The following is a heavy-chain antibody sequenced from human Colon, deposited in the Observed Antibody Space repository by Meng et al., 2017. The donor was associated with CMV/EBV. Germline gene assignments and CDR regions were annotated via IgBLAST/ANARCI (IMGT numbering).Heavy chain of an antibody. CDR1: GFTFSSYA. D-gene: IGHD2-15*01. CDR2: ISYDGSNK. J-gene: IGHJ5*02. CDR3: ASRDIVVVVAATGGPTEFDP. Sequence: GESLKISCAASGFTFSSYAMHWVRQAPGKGLEWVAVISYDGSNKYYADSVKGRLTISRDNSKNTLYLQMNSLRAEDTAVYYCASRDIVVVVAATGGPTEFDPWGQGTLVTVSS. V-gene: IGHV3-30-3*01.